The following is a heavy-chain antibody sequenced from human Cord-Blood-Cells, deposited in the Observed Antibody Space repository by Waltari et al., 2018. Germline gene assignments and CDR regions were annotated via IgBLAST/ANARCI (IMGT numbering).Heavy chain of an antibody. Sequence: QVQLQESGPGLVKPSQTLPLTCTVSGGSISSGDYYWSWIRQPPGKGLEWIGYIYYSGCTYYNPSLKSRVTISVDTSKNQFSLKLSSVTAADTAVYYCARDPRQFSSSWYYYYYGMDVWGQGTTVTVSS. CDR1: GGSISSGDYY. J-gene: IGHJ6*02. CDR3: ARDPRQFSSSWYYYYYGMDV. D-gene: IGHD6-13*01. V-gene: IGHV4-30-4*08. CDR2: IYYSGCT.